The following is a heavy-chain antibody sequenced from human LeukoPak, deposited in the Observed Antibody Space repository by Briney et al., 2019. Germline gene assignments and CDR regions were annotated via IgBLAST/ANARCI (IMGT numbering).Heavy chain of an antibody. J-gene: IGHJ6*02. V-gene: IGHV1-46*01. D-gene: IGHD3-10*01. CDR2: INPSGGST. CDR3: ARDQGRIVLWFGELLPYYGMDV. Sequence: ASVKVSCKASGYTFPSYYMHWVRQAPGQGLEWMGIINPSGGSTSYAQKFQGRVTMTRDTSTSTVYMELSSLRSEDTAVYYCARDQGRIVLWFGELLPYYGMDVWGQGTTVTVSS. CDR1: GYTFPSYY.